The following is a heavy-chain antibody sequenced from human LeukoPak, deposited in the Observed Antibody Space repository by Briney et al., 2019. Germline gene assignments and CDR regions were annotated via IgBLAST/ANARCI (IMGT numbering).Heavy chain of an antibody. CDR1: GGSFSGYY. D-gene: IGHD2-8*01. CDR2: INHSGST. Sequence: KPSETLSLTCAVYGGSFSGYYWSWIRQPPGKGLEWIGEINHSGSTNYNPSLKSRVTISVDTSKNQFSLRLKSVTAADTAVYYCWRPHCSNSVCSSSRVDFWGQGTLVTVSS. J-gene: IGHJ4*02. V-gene: IGHV4-34*01. CDR3: WRPHCSNSVCSSSRVDF.